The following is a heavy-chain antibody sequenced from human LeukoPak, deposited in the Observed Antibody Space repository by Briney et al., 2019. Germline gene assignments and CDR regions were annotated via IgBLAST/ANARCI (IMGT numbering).Heavy chain of an antibody. Sequence: GGSLRLSCVVSGFTFSCYGMSWGRQAPGKGLEWVSAFGSSGDNTYYADSVKGRYTISRDNSKNTLYPQLNSLRADDTAVYYCAKGGGLLPMDVWGQGTTVTVSS. CDR2: FGSSGDNT. J-gene: IGHJ6*02. D-gene: IGHD6-25*01. CDR1: GFTFSCYG. CDR3: AKGGGLLPMDV. V-gene: IGHV3-23*01.